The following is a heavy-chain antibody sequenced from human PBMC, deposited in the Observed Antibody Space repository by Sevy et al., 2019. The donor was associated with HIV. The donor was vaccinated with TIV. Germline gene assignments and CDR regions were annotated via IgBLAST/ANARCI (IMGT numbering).Heavy chain of an antibody. CDR3: EAITTAGRDY. Sequence: GGSLRLSCAASVFIFSSYVKTWVRQAPGKGLEWVSTISGSGGYTYYAESVKGRFTISRDNSNNILYLQMNSLRAEDTAVYYCEAITTAGRDYWGQGTLVTVSS. J-gene: IGHJ4*02. CDR2: ISGSGGYT. V-gene: IGHV3-23*01. CDR1: VFIFSSYV. D-gene: IGHD6-13*01.